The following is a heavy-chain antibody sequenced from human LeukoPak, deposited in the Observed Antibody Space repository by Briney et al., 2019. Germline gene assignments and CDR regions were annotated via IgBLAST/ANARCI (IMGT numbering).Heavy chain of an antibody. V-gene: IGHV1-69*04. CDR3: AREGASRGYSGYDPLTPFDY. J-gene: IGHJ4*02. D-gene: IGHD5-12*01. Sequence: ASVKVSCKASGGTFSSYAISWVRQAPGQGLEWMGRIIPILGIANYAQKFQGRVTITADKSTSTAYMELGSLRSEDTAVYYCAREGASRGYSGYDPLTPFDYWGQGTLVTVSS. CDR1: GGTFSSYA. CDR2: IIPILGIA.